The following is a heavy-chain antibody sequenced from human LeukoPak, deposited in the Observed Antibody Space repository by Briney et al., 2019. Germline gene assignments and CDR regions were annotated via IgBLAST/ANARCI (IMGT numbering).Heavy chain of an antibody. D-gene: IGHD3-10*02. CDR2: IYPGGSNG. J-gene: IGHJ4*02. CDR1: GFDFTAYG. Sequence: KTGESLRISCKCSGFDFTAYGIAWVRQMPGKGLEWMGNIYPGGSNGRYSPSFQGQVTMSADKSITTVYLQWSSLKASDTAMYYCARHVHSAWFGFWGQGSLVTVSS. CDR3: ARHVHSAWFGF. V-gene: IGHV5-51*01.